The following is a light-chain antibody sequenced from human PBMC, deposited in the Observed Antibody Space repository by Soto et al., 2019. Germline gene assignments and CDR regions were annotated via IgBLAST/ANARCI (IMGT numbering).Light chain of an antibody. CDR3: QQYDTWPRT. V-gene: IGKV3-15*01. Sequence: EIVMTQSPASLSVPPGERATLSGRASQSVSTNFAWYRQKPGQAPRLLTYGASTRATAVPARFTASGSGTEFTLSISSLQYDDFGVYYCQQYDTWPRTFGQGTKVDIK. J-gene: IGKJ1*01. CDR2: GAS. CDR1: QSVSTN.